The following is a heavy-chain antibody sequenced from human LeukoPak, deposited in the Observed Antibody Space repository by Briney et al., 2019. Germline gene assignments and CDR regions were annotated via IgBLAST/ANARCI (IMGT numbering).Heavy chain of an antibody. CDR2: TSYDGIHK. CDR3: ARDSIAGSGSSD. CDR1: GFTFSRSA. D-gene: IGHD3-10*01. Sequence: GGSLRLSCTASGFTFSRSAMHWVRQAPGKGLEWVAVTSYDGIHKYYADSVQGRFTISRDNSKDTLYLQMNSLRVEDTAVYYCARDSIAGSGSSDWGQGTLVTVSS. J-gene: IGHJ4*02. V-gene: IGHV3-30-3*01.